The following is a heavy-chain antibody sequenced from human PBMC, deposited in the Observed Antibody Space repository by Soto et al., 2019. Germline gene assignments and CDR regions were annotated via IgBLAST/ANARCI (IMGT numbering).Heavy chain of an antibody. V-gene: IGHV1-69*01. CDR1: GGTFSSYA. D-gene: IGHD3-22*01. Sequence: QGQLVQSGAEVKKPGSSVKVSCKASGGTFSSYAISWVRQAPGQGLEWMGGIIPIFGTANYAQKFQGRVTITADESTSTADMELSSRRSEDTAGYYCATEGDSSSCDGMDVWGQGTTVTVSS. CDR2: IIPIFGTA. CDR3: ATEGDSSSCDGMDV. J-gene: IGHJ6*02.